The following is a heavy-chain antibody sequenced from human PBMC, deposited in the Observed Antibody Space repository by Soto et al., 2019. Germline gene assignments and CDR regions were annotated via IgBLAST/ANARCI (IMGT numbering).Heavy chain of an antibody. D-gene: IGHD3-9*01. CDR2: IYYNGNT. Sequence: QVQLHESGPGLVKPSETLSLTCTLSGGAINDHYWSFIRQPPGKGLEWIGYIYYNGNTNYNPSLESRVTISVDRSRNQFSLRLTSLTAADTAVYYCARVRTGYFDYWGRGALVTVSS. CDR1: GGAINDHY. CDR3: ARVRTGYFDY. V-gene: IGHV4-59*11. J-gene: IGHJ4*02.